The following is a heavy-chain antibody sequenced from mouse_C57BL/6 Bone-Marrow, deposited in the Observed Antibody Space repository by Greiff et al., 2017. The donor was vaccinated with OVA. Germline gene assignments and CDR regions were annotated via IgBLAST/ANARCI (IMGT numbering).Heavy chain of an antibody. CDR1: GFTFSDYG. CDR2: ISSGSSTI. J-gene: IGHJ2*01. Sequence: DVQLVESGGGLVKPGGSLKLSCAASGFTFSDYGMHWVRQAPEKGLEWVAYISSGSSTIYYADTVKGRFTISRDNAKNTLFLQMTSLRSEDTAMYYCASRYYDYDDYFDYWGQGTTLTVSS. D-gene: IGHD2-4*01. CDR3: ASRYYDYDDYFDY. V-gene: IGHV5-17*01.